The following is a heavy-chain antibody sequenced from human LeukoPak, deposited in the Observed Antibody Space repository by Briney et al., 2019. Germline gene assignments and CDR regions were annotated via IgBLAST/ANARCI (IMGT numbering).Heavy chain of an antibody. V-gene: IGHV3-73*01. CDR1: GFTFSGSA. CDR2: IRSKANSYAT. J-gene: IGHJ4*02. D-gene: IGHD3-9*01. Sequence: QTGGSLRLSCAASGFTFSGSAMHWVRQASGKGLEWVGRIRSKANSYATAYAASVKGRFTISRDDSKNTAYLQMNSLKTEDTAVYYCTRHGHYDILTGYYHYWGQGTLVTVSS. CDR3: TRHGHYDILTGYYHY.